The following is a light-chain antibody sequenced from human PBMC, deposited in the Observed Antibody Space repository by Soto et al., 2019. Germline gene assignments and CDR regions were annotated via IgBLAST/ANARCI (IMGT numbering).Light chain of an antibody. J-gene: IGLJ1*01. CDR3: SSYTSSSLYV. Sequence: LTQPASVSGSPGQSITISCTGTSSDVGGYSYVSWYQQLPGKAPKLMIYDVSDRPSGVSNRFSGSRSGNTASLTISGLQAEDEADYYCSSYTSSSLYVFGTGTKVTVL. CDR1: SSDVGGYSY. V-gene: IGLV2-14*01. CDR2: DVS.